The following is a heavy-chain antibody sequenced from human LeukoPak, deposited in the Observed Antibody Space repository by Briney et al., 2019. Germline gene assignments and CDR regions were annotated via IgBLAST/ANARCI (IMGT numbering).Heavy chain of an antibody. V-gene: IGHV3-23*01. Sequence: PGGSLRLSCAASGFAFSTYAMTWVRQAPGKGLEWVSASRGSGHITDYADSVKGRFTISRDNSKNTLFLQKNSLRAEDTDIYYCARDPYLSAAGRGIDSWGQGTLVTVSS. J-gene: IGHJ4*02. CDR3: ARDPYLSAAGRGIDS. CDR2: SRGSGHIT. D-gene: IGHD6-13*01. CDR1: GFAFSTYA.